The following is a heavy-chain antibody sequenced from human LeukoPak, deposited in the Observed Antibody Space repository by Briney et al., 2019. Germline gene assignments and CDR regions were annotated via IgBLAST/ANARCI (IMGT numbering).Heavy chain of an antibody. J-gene: IGHJ4*02. D-gene: IGHD6-13*01. CDR2: IYHSGST. CDR3: ARSSWYDIIDY. V-gene: IGHV4-4*02. CDR1: GGSIRSSNW. Sequence: SETLSLTCAVPGGSIRSSNWWSGAGRPPGKGLDGIGEIYHSGSTNYNPSLKSRVTISVDKSKNQFSLKLSSVTAADTAVYYCARSSWYDIIDYWGQGTLVTVSS.